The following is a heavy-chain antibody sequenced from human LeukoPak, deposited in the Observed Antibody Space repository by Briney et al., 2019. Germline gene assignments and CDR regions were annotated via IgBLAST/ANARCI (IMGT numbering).Heavy chain of an antibody. V-gene: IGHV3-7*01. Sequence: GGSLRLSCAASGFTFGTYWMTWVRHAPGKGLEWVANIKEDGSEKYYVDSVKGRFTISRDNAKKSLYLQMNSLRVEDTAIYYCARDFPDYWGQGILVTVSS. CDR3: ARDFPDY. J-gene: IGHJ4*02. CDR1: GFTFGTYW. CDR2: IKEDGSEK.